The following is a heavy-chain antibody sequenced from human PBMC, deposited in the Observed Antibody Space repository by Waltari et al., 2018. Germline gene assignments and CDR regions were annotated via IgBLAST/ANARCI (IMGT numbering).Heavy chain of an antibody. J-gene: IGHJ4*02. CDR3: AGTPVGVTFLYFDY. Sequence: QVQLQQWGAGLLKPSETLSLTCAVYGGSFSGYYWSWIRQSPGKGLEWIGEINYRGSTNSNPSLKSRVTISIDTSKTQFSLELTSVTGADTAVYYCAGTPVGVTFLYFDYWGQGTLVTVSS. D-gene: IGHD1-26*01. V-gene: IGHV4-34*01. CDR1: GGSFSGYY. CDR2: INYRGST.